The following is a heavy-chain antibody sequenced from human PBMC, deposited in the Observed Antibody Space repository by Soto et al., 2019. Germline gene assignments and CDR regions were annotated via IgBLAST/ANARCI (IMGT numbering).Heavy chain of an antibody. J-gene: IGHJ4*02. CDR2: ISYDGSNK. V-gene: IGHV3-30*18. CDR1: GFTFITYG. CDR3: AKDYTDYTYSFDY. D-gene: IGHD4-4*01. Sequence: PGGSLRLSCAASGFTFITYGMHWVRQAPGKGLEWVAFISYDGSNKYYADSVKGRFTISRDNSKNTLYLQMNSLRAEDTAVYYCAKDYTDYTYSFDYWGQGT.